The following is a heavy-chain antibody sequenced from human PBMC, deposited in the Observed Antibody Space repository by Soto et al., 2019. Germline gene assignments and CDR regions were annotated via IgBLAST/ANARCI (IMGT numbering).Heavy chain of an antibody. J-gene: IGHJ6*02. CDR1: GDTFSRFA. CDR3: ARGLTVAHTGAYYYYCMDV. V-gene: IGHV1-69*13. D-gene: IGHD4-4*01. CDR2: IIPIFGTP. Sequence: SVTVSCKTIGDTFSRFAFIWVRQAPGQGLEWMGGIIPIFGTPKYAQKFQGRVTFTADASTSTAYMEVNSLRSEDTAVYYCARGLTVAHTGAYYYYCMDVWGQGTTVTVSS.